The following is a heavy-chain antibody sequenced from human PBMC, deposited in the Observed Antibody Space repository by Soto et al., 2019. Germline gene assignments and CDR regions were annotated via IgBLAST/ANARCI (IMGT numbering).Heavy chain of an antibody. Sequence: ASVKVSCKASGYTFTSYAMHWVRQAPGQRLEWMGWINAGNGNTKYSQKFQGRVTITRDTSASTAYMELSSLRSEDTAVYYCASSFTVPAAIGYFYGMDVWGQGTTVTVSS. CDR3: ASSFTVPAAIGYFYGMDV. V-gene: IGHV1-3*01. CDR1: GYTFTSYA. CDR2: INAGNGNT. D-gene: IGHD2-2*02. J-gene: IGHJ6*02.